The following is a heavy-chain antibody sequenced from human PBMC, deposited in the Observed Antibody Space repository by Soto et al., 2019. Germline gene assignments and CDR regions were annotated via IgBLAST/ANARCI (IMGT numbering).Heavy chain of an antibody. Sequence: LSLTCTVSGGSVSSGSYYWSWIRQPPGKGLEWIGYIYYSGSTNYNPSLKSRVTISVDTSKNQFSLKLSSVTAADTAVYYCARGTYSGSYYFDYWGQGTLVTVSS. CDR3: ARGTYSGSYYFDY. V-gene: IGHV4-61*01. CDR1: GGSVSSGSYY. J-gene: IGHJ4*02. CDR2: IYYSGST. D-gene: IGHD1-26*01.